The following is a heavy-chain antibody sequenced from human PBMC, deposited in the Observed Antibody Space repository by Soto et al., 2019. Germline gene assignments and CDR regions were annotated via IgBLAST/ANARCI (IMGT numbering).Heavy chain of an antibody. Sequence: PGGSLRLSCTASGFTFSTYWMSWVRQAPGMGLEWVANIGEDGSEKYHVDSVKGRFTISRDNAKNSLYLQMNSLRADDTAVYYCARGSGGHNYYYGMDVWGQGTTVTVSS. V-gene: IGHV3-7*03. CDR2: IGEDGSEK. J-gene: IGHJ6*02. CDR1: GFTFSTYW. CDR3: ARGSGGHNYYYGMDV. D-gene: IGHD2-15*01.